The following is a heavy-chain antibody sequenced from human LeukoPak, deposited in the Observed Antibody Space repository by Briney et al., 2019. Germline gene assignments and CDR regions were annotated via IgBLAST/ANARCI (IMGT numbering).Heavy chain of an antibody. J-gene: IGHJ6*03. Sequence: ASVKVSCKASGYTFTAYSMHWVRQAPGQGLEYMGWINPNSGDTNYAQKFQGRVTMTRDTSMSTAYMELSGLRFDDTAVYYCARGPDYYYYMDVWGKGTTVTVSS. V-gene: IGHV1-2*02. CDR2: INPNSGDT. CDR1: GYTFTAYS. CDR3: ARGPDYYYYMDV.